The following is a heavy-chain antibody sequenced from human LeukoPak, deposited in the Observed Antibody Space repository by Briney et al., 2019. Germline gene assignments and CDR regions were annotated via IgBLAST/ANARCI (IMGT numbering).Heavy chain of an antibody. CDR2: INHGGLT. CDR1: GDSFKNYY. D-gene: IGHD3-16*02. V-gene: IGHV4-34*01. J-gene: IGHJ5*02. CDR3: ARARAFVWGSYRYIPYYFDP. Sequence: SQTLSLTHAVYGDSFKNYYWTWIRQSPEKWLEWLGEINHGGLTSYNPSLESRLTLLADTSKNQFSLNLRSVTAADTAVYFCARARAFVWGSYRYIPYYFDPWGQGTLVTVSS.